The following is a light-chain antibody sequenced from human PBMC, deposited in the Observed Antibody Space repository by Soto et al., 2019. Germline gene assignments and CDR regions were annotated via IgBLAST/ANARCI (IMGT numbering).Light chain of an antibody. J-gene: IGLJ1*01. CDR3: ISYKSSSTRV. CDR2: EVS. Sequence: QSVLTQPASVSGSPGQSITISCTGTSSDVGGYNYVSWYQQHPGRAPKLMIYEVSNRPSGVSTRFSGSKSGNTASLTISGLQAEDEADYYCISYKSSSTRVFGTGTKVTVL. CDR1: SSDVGGYNY. V-gene: IGLV2-14*01.